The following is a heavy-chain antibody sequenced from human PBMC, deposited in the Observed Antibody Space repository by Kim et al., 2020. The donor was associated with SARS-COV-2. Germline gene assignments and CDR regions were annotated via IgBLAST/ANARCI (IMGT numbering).Heavy chain of an antibody. J-gene: IGHJ4*02. V-gene: IGHV4-34*01. Sequence: SETLSLTCAVYGGSFSGYYWSWIRQPPGKGLEWIGEINHSGSTNYNPSLKSRVTISVDTSKNQFSLKLSSVTAADTAVYYCARGLNNGIDYWGQGTLVTVSS. CDR3: ARGLNNGIDY. CDR1: GGSFSGYY. CDR2: INHSGST. D-gene: IGHD2-8*01.